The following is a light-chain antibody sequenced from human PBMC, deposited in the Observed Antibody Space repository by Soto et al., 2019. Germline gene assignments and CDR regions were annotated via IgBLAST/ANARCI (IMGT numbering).Light chain of an antibody. V-gene: IGKV3-20*01. CDR1: QSVSSSY. J-gene: IGKJ2*01. Sequence: EIVLTQSPGTLSLSPGERATLSCRASQSVSSSYLAWYQQKPGQAPRLLIYGASSRATGIPDRFSGSGAGTGFPLTISRLEPEDCAVYYCQQYCSSPPRSATFGQGTKLEIK. CDR3: QQYCSSPPRSAT. CDR2: GAS.